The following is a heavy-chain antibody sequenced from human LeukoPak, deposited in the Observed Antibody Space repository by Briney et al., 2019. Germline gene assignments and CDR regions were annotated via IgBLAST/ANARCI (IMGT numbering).Heavy chain of an antibody. CDR1: GGTFSSYA. V-gene: IGHV1-69*04. J-gene: IGHJ6*02. CDR2: IIPIFGIA. Sequence: GASVKVSCKASGGTFSSYAISWARQAPGQGLEWMGRIIPIFGIANYAQKFQGRVTITADKSTSTAYMELSSLRSQDTAVYYCARGNTSHCYTRGFDCYYYGMDVWGQGTTVTVSS. CDR3: ARGNTSHCYTRGFDCYYYGMDV. D-gene: IGHD2-2*02.